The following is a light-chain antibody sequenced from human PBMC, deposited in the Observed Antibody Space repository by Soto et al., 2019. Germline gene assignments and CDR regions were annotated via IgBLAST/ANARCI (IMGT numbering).Light chain of an antibody. Sequence: EIVLTQSPATLSLSPGERATLSCRASQSVSSYFAWYQQKPGQPPRLLIYDASNTATGNPARFSGGRSGTDFTLTISSLEPEDFAVYYCQQRFNWPRFTFGQGTKLEIK. V-gene: IGKV3-11*01. CDR3: QQRFNWPRFT. J-gene: IGKJ2*01. CDR2: DAS. CDR1: QSVSSY.